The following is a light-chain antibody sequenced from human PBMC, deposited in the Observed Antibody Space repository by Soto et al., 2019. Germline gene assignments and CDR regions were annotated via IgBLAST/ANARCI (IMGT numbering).Light chain of an antibody. J-gene: IGKJ2*01. Sequence: DIVMTQSPLSLPVTPGEPASISCRSSQSLLHSNGYNYLDWYLQKPGQSPQLLIYLGSNRASGVPDRFSGSGSGTDFRLKISRVEAEDVGVYYCMQALQTPPYTFGQGTKLEIK. CDR2: LGS. CDR3: MQALQTPPYT. V-gene: IGKV2-28*01. CDR1: QSLLHSNGYNY.